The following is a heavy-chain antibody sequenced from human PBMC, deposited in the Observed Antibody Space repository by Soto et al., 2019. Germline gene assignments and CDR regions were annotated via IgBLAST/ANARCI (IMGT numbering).Heavy chain of an antibody. Sequence: PSETLSLTCTVSGGSISSYYWSWIRQPPGKGLEWIGYIYYSGSTNYNPSLKSRVTISVDTSKNQFSLKLSSVTAADTAVYYCARWGGAAAGPSWGQGTLVTVSS. V-gene: IGHV4-59*01. J-gene: IGHJ5*02. CDR3: ARWGGAAAGPS. D-gene: IGHD6-13*01. CDR2: IYYSGST. CDR1: GGSISSYY.